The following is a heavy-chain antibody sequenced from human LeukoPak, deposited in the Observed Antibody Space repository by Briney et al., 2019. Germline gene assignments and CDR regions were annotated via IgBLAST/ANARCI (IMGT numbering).Heavy chain of an antibody. V-gene: IGHV4-59*01. CDR3: ARESPGTLSIDY. CDR2: IYYSGST. Sequence: PSETLSLTCTVSGGSISSYYWSWIRQPPGKGLEWIGYIYYSGSTNYNPSLKSRVTISVDTSKNQFSLKLSSVTAADTAVYYCARESPGTLSIDYWGQGTLVTVSS. CDR1: GGSISSYY. J-gene: IGHJ4*02. D-gene: IGHD3-10*01.